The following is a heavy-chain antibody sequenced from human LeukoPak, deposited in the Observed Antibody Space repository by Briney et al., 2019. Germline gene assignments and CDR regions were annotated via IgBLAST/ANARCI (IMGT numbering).Heavy chain of an antibody. V-gene: IGHV4-59*01. Sequence: PSETLSLTCTVSGGSISSYYWSWIRQPPGKGLEWIGYIYYSGSTNYNPSLKSRVTTSVDTSKNQFSLKLSSVTAADTAVYYCAREGEESFDYWGQGTLVTVSS. D-gene: IGHD3-16*01. J-gene: IGHJ4*02. CDR2: IYYSGST. CDR3: AREGEESFDY. CDR1: GGSISSYY.